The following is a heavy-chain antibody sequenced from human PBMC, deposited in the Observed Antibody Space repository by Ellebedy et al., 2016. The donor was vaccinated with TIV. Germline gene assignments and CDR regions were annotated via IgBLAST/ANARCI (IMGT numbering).Heavy chain of an antibody. V-gene: IGHV1-46*01. CDR2: IHPSSGKT. D-gene: IGHD3-16*01. Sequence: AASVKVSCKASGYIFINYYIHWVRQAPGQGLEWVGMIHPSSGKTFYAQDVQDRVTVTRDTSTNTVYMELGSLRSEDTALYYCARETPGGSPDYWGQGTLVTVSS. CDR3: ARETPGGSPDY. J-gene: IGHJ4*02. CDR1: GYIFINYY.